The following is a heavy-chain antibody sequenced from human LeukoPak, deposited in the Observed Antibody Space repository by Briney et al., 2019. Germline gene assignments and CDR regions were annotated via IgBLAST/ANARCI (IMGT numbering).Heavy chain of an antibody. CDR1: GYTFMSGD. CDR2: MNPNNGHT. D-gene: IGHD2-2*01. Sequence: ASVKVSCKASGYTFMSGDINWVRQAPGQGLEWMGWMNPNNGHTGYAQKFQGRVTMTRDTSISTAYMELSSLRSEDTAVYYCARTPGYCSSTSCATYYMDVWGKGTTVTVSS. V-gene: IGHV1-8*01. CDR3: ARTPGYCSSTSCATYYMDV. J-gene: IGHJ6*03.